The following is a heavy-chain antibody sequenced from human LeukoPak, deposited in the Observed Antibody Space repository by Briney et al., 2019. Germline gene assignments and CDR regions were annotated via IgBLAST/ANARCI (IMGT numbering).Heavy chain of an antibody. D-gene: IGHD1-26*01. CDR2: ISAYNGNT. J-gene: IGHJ5*02. CDR3: ARDGVVGATGTVVRNWFDP. Sequence: AAVKVSCKSSGYTFTSYGISWVRQAPGQGLEWMGWISAYNGNTNYAQKLQGRVTMTTDTCTSTAYMELRSLRSDDTAVYYCARDGVVGATGTVVRNWFDPWGQGTLVTVSS. CDR1: GYTFTSYG. V-gene: IGHV1-18*01.